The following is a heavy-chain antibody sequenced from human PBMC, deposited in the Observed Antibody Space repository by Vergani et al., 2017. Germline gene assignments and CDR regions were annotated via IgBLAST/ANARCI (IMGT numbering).Heavy chain of an antibody. CDR3: ARTRFDLEYSSSWYGWFDP. V-gene: IGHV1-2*02. J-gene: IGHJ5*02. Sequence: QVQLVQSGAEVKKPGASVKVSCKASGYTFTGYYMHWVRQAPGQGLEWMGWINPNSGGTNYAQKFQGRVTMTRDTSISTAYMALSRLRSDDTAVYYCARTRFDLEYSSSWYGWFDPWGQGTLVTVSS. CDR1: GYTFTGYY. D-gene: IGHD6-13*01. CDR2: INPNSGGT.